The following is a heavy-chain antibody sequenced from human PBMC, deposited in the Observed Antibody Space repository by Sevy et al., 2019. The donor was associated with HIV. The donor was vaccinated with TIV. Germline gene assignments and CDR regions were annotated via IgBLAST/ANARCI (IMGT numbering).Heavy chain of an antibody. CDR1: GFTFSSYG. J-gene: IGHJ6*02. CDR3: AGGLERGYSYGSHYYYYGMDV. D-gene: IGHD5-18*01. Sequence: GGSLRLSCAASGFTFSSYGMHWVRQAPGKGLEWVAVIWYDGSNKYYADSVKGRFTISRDNSKNTLYLQMNSLRAEDTAVYYCAGGLERGYSYGSHYYYYGMDVWGQGTTVTVSS. CDR2: IWYDGSNK. V-gene: IGHV3-33*01.